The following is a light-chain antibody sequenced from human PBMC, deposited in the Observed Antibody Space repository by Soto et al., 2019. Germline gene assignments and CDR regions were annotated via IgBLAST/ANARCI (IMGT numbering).Light chain of an antibody. CDR3: HQYNKWPLT. CDR1: QSLNGN. J-gene: IGKJ4*01. Sequence: EIVMTQSPATLSVSPGERATLSCRASQSLNGNLAWYQQKPGQGPRLLIYGASTRATGIPARFSGSGSGTEFTLTINSLQSEDFTVYPFHQYNKWPLTFGGGTKVEIK. V-gene: IGKV3-15*01. CDR2: GAS.